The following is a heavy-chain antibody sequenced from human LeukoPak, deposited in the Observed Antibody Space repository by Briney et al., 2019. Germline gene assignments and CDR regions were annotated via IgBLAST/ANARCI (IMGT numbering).Heavy chain of an antibody. V-gene: IGHV4-39*07. J-gene: IGHJ4*02. CDR3: SRGLDSRKLGY. Sequence: SDTLSLTCTVSGGSISSSSYYWGWIRQPPGKGLEWIGSIYYSGSTYYNPSLKSRVTISVDTSKNQFSLKLSSVTAADTAVYFCSRGLDSRKLGYWGQGTLVTVSS. CDR1: GGSISSSSYY. CDR2: IYYSGST. D-gene: IGHD3-22*01.